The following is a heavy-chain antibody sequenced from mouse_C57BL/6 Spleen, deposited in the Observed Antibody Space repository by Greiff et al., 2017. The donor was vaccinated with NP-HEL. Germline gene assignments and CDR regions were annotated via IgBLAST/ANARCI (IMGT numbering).Heavy chain of an antibody. V-gene: IGHV5-12*01. J-gene: IGHJ1*03. CDR2: ISNGGGST. Sequence: EVKLVESGGGLVQPGGSLKLSYAASGFTFSDYYMYWVRQTPEKRLEWVAYISNGGGSTYYPDTVKGRFTISRDNAKNTLYLQMSRLKSEDTAMYYCASSNWDGYWYFDVWGTGTTVTVSS. CDR1: GFTFSDYY. CDR3: ASSNWDGYWYFDV. D-gene: IGHD4-1*01.